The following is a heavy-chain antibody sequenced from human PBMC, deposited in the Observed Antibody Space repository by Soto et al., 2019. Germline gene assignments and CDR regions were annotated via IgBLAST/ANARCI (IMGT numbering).Heavy chain of an antibody. V-gene: IGHV4-59*01. D-gene: IGHD3-3*01. J-gene: IGHJ6*02. Sequence: SETLSLTCTVSGGSISSYYWSWIRQPPGKGLEWIGYIYYSGSTNYNPSLKSRVTISVDTSKNQFSLKLSSVTAADTAVYYCARDSARTRHGFWSGYYPYYYYGMDVWGQGTTVTVSS. CDR3: ARDSARTRHGFWSGYYPYYYYGMDV. CDR2: IYYSGST. CDR1: GGSISSYY.